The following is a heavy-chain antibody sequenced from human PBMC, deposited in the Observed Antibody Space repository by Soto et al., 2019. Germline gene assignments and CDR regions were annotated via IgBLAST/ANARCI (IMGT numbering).Heavy chain of an antibody. V-gene: IGHV3-7*01. D-gene: IGHD3-10*01. J-gene: IGHJ4*02. CDR3: ARDPYYYGSGPSDY. Sequence: PGGSLRLSCAASGFTFRSYWMSWVRQAPGKGLEWVANIKQDGSEKYYVDSVKGRFTISRDNAKNSLYLQMNSLRAEDTAVYYCARDPYYYGSGPSDYWGQGTLVTVSS. CDR2: IKQDGSEK. CDR1: GFTFRSYW.